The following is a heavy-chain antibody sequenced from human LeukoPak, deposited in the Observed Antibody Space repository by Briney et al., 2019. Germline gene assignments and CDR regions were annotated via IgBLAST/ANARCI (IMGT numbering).Heavy chain of an antibody. CDR3: VRGDYSDSSGPGY. CDR2: ISSGGSAR. D-gene: IGHD3-22*01. Sequence: GGSLRLSCAASGVTFSDYYMSWIRQAPGKGLQRVSHISSGGSARYYADSVKGRFTISRDNTKNSLYLQMNSLRAEDTAVYYCVRGDYSDSSGPGYWGQGTLVTVSS. J-gene: IGHJ4*02. V-gene: IGHV3-11*01. CDR1: GVTFSDYY.